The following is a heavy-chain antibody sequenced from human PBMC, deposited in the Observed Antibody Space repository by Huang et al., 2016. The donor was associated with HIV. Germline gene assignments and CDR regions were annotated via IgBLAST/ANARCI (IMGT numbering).Heavy chain of an antibody. CDR3: ARHREGPVAYYSGWGSHLNYMDV. Sequence: QLLLQESGPGLVKPSEALALTCAVSGGSIRSSDYHWGWIRQPPGKGLEWIGSIDYKGSTHYSPSLKSRVTIAVDTSKNRFFLNLTSMTAADTAVYYCARHREGPVAYYSGWGSHLNYMDVWGRGRTVVVSS. V-gene: IGHV4-39*01. J-gene: IGHJ6*03. D-gene: IGHD3-10*01. CDR2: IDYKGST. CDR1: GGSIRSSDYH.